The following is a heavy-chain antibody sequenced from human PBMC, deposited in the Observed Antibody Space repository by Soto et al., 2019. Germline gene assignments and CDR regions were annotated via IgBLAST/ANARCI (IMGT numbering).Heavy chain of an antibody. J-gene: IGHJ3*02. V-gene: IGHV3-7*03. CDR2: IKQDGSEK. D-gene: IGHD2-8*01. CDR1: GFTFSSYW. Sequence: GGSLRLSCAASGFTFSSYWMSWVRQAPGKGLEWVANIKQDGSEKYYVDSVKGRFTISRDNAKNSLYLQMNSPRAEDTAVYYCASAHRMLNAFDIWGQGTMVTVSS. CDR3: ASAHRMLNAFDI.